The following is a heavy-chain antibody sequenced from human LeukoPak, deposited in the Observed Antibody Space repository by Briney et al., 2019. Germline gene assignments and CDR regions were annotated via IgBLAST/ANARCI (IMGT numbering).Heavy chain of an antibody. CDR1: GYTFSSYG. D-gene: IGHD1-14*01. J-gene: IGHJ4*02. CDR3: ARSIAGNYPRDY. Sequence: ASVKVSCKASGYTFSSYGISWVRQAPGQGLEWMGWISAYNGNTNYAQKLQGRVTMTTDTSTSTAYMELRSLRSDDTAVYYCARSIAGNYPRDYWGQGTLVTVSS. V-gene: IGHV1-18*01. CDR2: ISAYNGNT.